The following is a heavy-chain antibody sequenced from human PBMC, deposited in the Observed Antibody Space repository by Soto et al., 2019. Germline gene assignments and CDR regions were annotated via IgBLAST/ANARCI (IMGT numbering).Heavy chain of an antibody. D-gene: IGHD2-15*01. V-gene: IGHV1-2*04. Sequence: ASVKVSCKASGYTFTGYYMHWVRQAPGQGLEWMGWINPNSGGTNYAQKFQGWVTMTRDTSISTAYMELSRLRSDDTAVYYCARVGGYCSGGSRYHNWFDPWGQGTLVTVSS. CDR1: GYTFTGYY. CDR2: INPNSGGT. CDR3: ARVGGYCSGGSRYHNWFDP. J-gene: IGHJ5*02.